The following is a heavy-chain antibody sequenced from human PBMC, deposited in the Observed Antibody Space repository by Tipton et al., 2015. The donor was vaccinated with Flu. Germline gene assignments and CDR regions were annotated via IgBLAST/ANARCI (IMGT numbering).Heavy chain of an antibody. J-gene: IGHJ4*02. CDR3: ATKEVSYCSGGSCYSYYFDY. V-gene: IGHV4-39*01. Sequence: LRLSCTVSGGSISSSSYYWGWIRQPPGKGLEWIGSIYYSGSTYYNPSLKSRVTISVDTSKNQFSLKLSSVTAADTAVYYCATKEVSYCSGGSCYSYYFDYWGQGTLLTVSS. CDR1: GGSISSSSYY. CDR2: IYYSGST. D-gene: IGHD2-15*01.